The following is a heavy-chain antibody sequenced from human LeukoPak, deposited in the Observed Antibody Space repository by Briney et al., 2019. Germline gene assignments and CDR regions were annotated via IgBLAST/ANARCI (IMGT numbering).Heavy chain of an antibody. CDR1: GFTFNSYE. Sequence: PGGSLRLSCAASGFTFNSYEMNWVRQAPGKGLEWVSYISSSGSTIYYADSVKGRFTISRDNSKNTLYLQMGSLRAEDMAVYYCARDLPYGSGMFGAFDIWGQGTMVTVSS. J-gene: IGHJ3*02. CDR3: ARDLPYGSGMFGAFDI. CDR2: ISSSGSTI. D-gene: IGHD3-10*01. V-gene: IGHV3-48*03.